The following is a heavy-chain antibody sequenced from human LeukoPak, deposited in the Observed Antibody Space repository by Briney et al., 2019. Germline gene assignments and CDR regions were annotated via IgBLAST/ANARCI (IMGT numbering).Heavy chain of an antibody. CDR3: ARARVDY. J-gene: IGHJ4*02. Sequence: GGSLRLSCAASGFTFSSYAMRWVRQAPGKGLEWVSAISGSGATIYYADSVKGRFTISRDNAKNSLYLQMNSLRDEDTAVYYCARARVDYWGRGTLVTVSS. V-gene: IGHV3-23*01. CDR1: GFTFSSYA. CDR2: ISGSGATI.